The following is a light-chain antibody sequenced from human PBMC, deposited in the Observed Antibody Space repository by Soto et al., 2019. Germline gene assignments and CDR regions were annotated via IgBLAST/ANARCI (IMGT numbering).Light chain of an antibody. CDR1: QSVSRSY. Sequence: EIVCTHAPITLCFCPVDIASLSCRASQSVSRSYLGWYQQKPGQAPRLLMYGASIRAAGVPDRFSGSGSGTEFTLTISRLEPEDFTVYYCHHYETFGQGTKVDIK. V-gene: IGKV3-20*01. J-gene: IGKJ1*01. CDR2: GAS. CDR3: HHYET.